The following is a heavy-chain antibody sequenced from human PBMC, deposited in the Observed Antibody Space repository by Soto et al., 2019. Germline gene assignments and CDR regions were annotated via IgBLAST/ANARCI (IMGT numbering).Heavy chain of an antibody. Sequence: VPLVQSGAEVKKPGSSVKVSCKASGGTFSSYAISWVRQAPGQGLEWMGGIIPIFGTANYEQKFQGRVTITADKSTSTAYMELSSLRSEDKAVYYCARATTRPMPIGYYSYGMDVWGQGTTVTVSS. J-gene: IGHJ6*02. V-gene: IGHV1-69*06. CDR2: IIPIFGTA. CDR1: GGTFSSYA. D-gene: IGHD1-26*01. CDR3: ARATTRPMPIGYYSYGMDV.